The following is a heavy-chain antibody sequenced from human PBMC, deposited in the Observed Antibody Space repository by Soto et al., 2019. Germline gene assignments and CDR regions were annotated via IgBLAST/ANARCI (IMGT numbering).Heavy chain of an antibody. CDR1: GGSISSGGYY. D-gene: IGHD1-1*01. V-gene: IGHV4-31*03. Sequence: QVQLQESGPGLVKPSQTLSLTCTVSGGSISSGGYYWSWIRQHPGKGLEWIGYIYYSGSTYYNPSLKSRVTLAVDTSNNQFSLKLSSVIAADTAVYYCARSVQPPRADFDPWCQGTLVTVSS. CDR3: ARSVQPPRADFDP. J-gene: IGHJ5*02. CDR2: IYYSGST.